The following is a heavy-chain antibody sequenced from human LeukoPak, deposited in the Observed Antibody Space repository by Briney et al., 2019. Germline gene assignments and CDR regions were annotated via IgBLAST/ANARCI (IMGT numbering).Heavy chain of an antibody. CDR1: GFTFSGYS. Sequence: GGSLRHTCAASGFTFSGYSMNWVRQAPGKGLEWVSSTSGSGETIYYADSAKGRFTISRDNAKNSLYLQMNTLRDEDTAVYYCARARSGSQFRLGTWRRGTLVTVSS. D-gene: IGHD1-26*01. CDR2: TSGSGETI. CDR3: ARARSGSQFRLGT. V-gene: IGHV3-48*02. J-gene: IGHJ5*02.